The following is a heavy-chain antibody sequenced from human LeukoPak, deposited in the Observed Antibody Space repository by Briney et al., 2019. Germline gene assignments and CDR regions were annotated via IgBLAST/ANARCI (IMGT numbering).Heavy chain of an antibody. D-gene: IGHD3/OR15-3a*01. CDR2: ISAYNGNT. CDR1: DYIFSTSG. Sequence: VASVKVSCKASDYIFSTSGISWVRQAPGQGLEWLGWISAYNGNTNYAQKFQGRVTMTTDTSTSTGYMELGSLRSDDTAVYYCARWVEGFSDFLTGYYNYYHYMDVWGKGTTVTISS. J-gene: IGHJ6*03. CDR3: ARWVEGFSDFLTGYYNYYHYMDV. V-gene: IGHV1-18*01.